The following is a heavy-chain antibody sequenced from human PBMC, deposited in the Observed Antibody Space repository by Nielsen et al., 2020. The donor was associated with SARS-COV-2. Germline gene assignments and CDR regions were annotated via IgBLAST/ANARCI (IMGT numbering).Heavy chain of an antibody. V-gene: IGHV1-69*06. CDR1: GGTFSSYA. J-gene: IGHJ6*02. CDR3: ARDAGPSTFWSGYPIYYGMDV. CDR2: IIPIFGTA. D-gene: IGHD3-3*01. Sequence: SVKVSCKASGGTFSSYAISWVRQAPGQGLEWMGGIIPIFGTANYAQKFQGRVTITADKSTSTAYMELSSLRSEDTAVYYCARDAGPSTFWSGYPIYYGMDVWGQGTTVTVSS.